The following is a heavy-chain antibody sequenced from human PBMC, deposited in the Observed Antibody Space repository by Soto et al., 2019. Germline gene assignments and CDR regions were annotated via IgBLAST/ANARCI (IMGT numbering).Heavy chain of an antibody. CDR2: INHSGST. CDR3: ASRHDSGDYVLSRGTGYYFDY. D-gene: IGHD4-17*01. V-gene: IGHV4-34*01. Sequence: SETLSLTCAVYGGSFSGYYWSWIRQPPGKGLEWIGEINHSGSTNYNPSLKSRVTISVDTSKNQFSLTLSSVTAADTAVYYCASRHDSGDYVLSRGTGYYFDYWGQGTLVTVSS. CDR1: GGSFSGYY. J-gene: IGHJ4*02.